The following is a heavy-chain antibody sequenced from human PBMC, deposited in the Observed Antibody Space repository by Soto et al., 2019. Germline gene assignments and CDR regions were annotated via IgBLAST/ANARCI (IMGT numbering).Heavy chain of an antibody. CDR1: GYTFTSYY. D-gene: IGHD3-3*01. CDR3: ARDNKRITIFAVVIPARYGMDV. Sequence: ASVKVSCKASGYTFTSYYIHWVRQAPGQGLEWMGIINPSGGSTSYAQKFQGRVTMTRDTSTSTVYMELSSLRSEDTAVYYCARDNKRITIFAVVIPARYGMDVWGQGTTVTVSS. V-gene: IGHV1-46*01. CDR2: INPSGGST. J-gene: IGHJ6*02.